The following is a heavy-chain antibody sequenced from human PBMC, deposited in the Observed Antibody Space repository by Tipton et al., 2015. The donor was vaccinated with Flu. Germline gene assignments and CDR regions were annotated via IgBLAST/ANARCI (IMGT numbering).Heavy chain of an antibody. D-gene: IGHD3-10*01. J-gene: IGHJ4*02. CDR2: IYSSGST. Sequence: TLSLTCTVSGGSLSSYYWSWIRQPAGKGLEWIGRIYSSGSTTYNLTLKSRVTMSVDTSKSQFSLKLRSVTAADTAVYYCARGSGSGTDVIFDYWGQGTLVTVSS. V-gene: IGHV4-4*07. CDR1: GGSLSSYY. CDR3: ARGSGSGTDVIFDY.